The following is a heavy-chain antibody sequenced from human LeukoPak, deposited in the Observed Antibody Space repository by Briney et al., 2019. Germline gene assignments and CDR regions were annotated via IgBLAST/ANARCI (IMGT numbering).Heavy chain of an antibody. CDR1: GYTFTGYY. Sequence: ASVKVSSKASGYTFTGYYMHWVRQAPGQGLEWMGWINPNSGGTNYAQKFEGRVTMTRDTSISTAYMELSRLRSDDTAVYYCARESIVVVPAALASWDWFDPWGQGTLVTVSS. CDR2: INPNSGGT. D-gene: IGHD2-2*01. J-gene: IGHJ5*02. CDR3: ARESIVVVPAALASWDWFDP. V-gene: IGHV1-2*02.